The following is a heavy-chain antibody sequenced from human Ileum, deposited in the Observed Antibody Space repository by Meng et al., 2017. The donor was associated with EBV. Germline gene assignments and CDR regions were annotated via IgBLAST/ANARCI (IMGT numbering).Heavy chain of an antibody. CDR3: AKANDYSLNS. V-gene: IGHV4-4*03. CDR1: GVCISSSHC. Sequence: HLPECGHGLIQPPRILSLTFAASGVCISSSHCGTWVRQPPGKGLEWIGEMHPSGSTYYNPSLKSRVTISLDTFNNQFFLRLTSLTAADTAVYYCAKANDYSLNSWGQGTLVTVSS. D-gene: IGHD4-11*01. J-gene: IGHJ4*02. CDR2: MHPSGST.